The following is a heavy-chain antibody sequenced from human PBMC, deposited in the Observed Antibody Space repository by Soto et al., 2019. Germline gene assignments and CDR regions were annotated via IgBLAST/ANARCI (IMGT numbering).Heavy chain of an antibody. D-gene: IGHD2-2*01. CDR1: GFNFGAYA. Sequence: EVQLLESGGDLVQPGGSLRLSCAASGFNFGAYAMTWVRQAPGKGLEWVSAISGSGDGTYYADSVKGRFTISRDNPKNTLYLQMNSVIAEDTAMYYCAKDICSTSSCYFAPWGQGTLVTVSS. CDR2: ISGSGDGT. J-gene: IGHJ5*02. CDR3: AKDICSTSSCYFAP. V-gene: IGHV3-23*01.